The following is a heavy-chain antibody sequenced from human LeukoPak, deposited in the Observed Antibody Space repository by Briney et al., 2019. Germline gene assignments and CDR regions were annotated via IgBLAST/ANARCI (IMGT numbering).Heavy chain of an antibody. J-gene: IGHJ4*02. CDR3: ARIFIRNGYSSYFDC. D-gene: IGHD5-18*01. Sequence: SETLSLTCTVSGFSISSGHSWGWVRQPPGAGLGWIGSVYQSGTTYYNPSLKSRVTTSVDMSKNQFSLRLRPVTAADTAVYYCARIFIRNGYSSYFDCWGQGTLVTVSS. CDR2: VYQSGTT. V-gene: IGHV4-38-2*02. CDR1: GFSISSGHS.